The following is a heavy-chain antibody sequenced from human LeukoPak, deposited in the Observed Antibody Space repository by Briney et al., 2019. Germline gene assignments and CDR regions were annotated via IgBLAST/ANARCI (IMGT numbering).Heavy chain of an antibody. V-gene: IGHV4-59*01. J-gene: IGHJ3*02. Sequence: PSETLSLTCTVSGGSINNYYWYWLRQPPGKGLECIGYTYYSGNTNYNPSLKSRVTISVDTSKNQFSLKLSSVTAADTAVYYCARVTIERDAFDIWGQGTMVTVSS. D-gene: IGHD3-10*01. CDR3: ARVTIERDAFDI. CDR2: TYYSGNT. CDR1: GGSINNYY.